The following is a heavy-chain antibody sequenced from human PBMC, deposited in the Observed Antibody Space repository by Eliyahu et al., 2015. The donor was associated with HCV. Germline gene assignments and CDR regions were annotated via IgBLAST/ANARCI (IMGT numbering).Heavy chain of an antibody. CDR3: AKGPGPQCSGATCYGSDI. D-gene: IGHD2-15*01. CDR2: ITWDGESS. V-gene: IGHV3-43D*04. J-gene: IGHJ3*02. CDR1: GFSIHDYA. Sequence: EVQLVESGGTVVQPGESLRLSCAASGFSIHDYAMHWVRQVPGKGLEWLSLITWDGESSYYADSVKSRFTITRDNKKNSVFLDMKILRPEDTALYYCAKGPGPQCSGATCYGSDIWGLGTMVTVSS.